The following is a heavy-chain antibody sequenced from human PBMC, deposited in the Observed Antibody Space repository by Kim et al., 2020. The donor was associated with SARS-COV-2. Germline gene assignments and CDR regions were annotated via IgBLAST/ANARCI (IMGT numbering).Heavy chain of an antibody. CDR3: ASDGGFTNHDWYFDL. D-gene: IGHD3-16*01. Sequence: GGSLRLSCAASGFNFRNYFMNWVRQAPGKGPVWISRITDTGRTQSYADSVKGRFTTSRDNTKNTLNLEMTSLRAEDTAIYYCASDGGFTNHDWYFDLWGRGALGTVSS. CDR1: GFNFRNYF. V-gene: IGHV3-74*01. CDR2: ITDTGRTQ. J-gene: IGHJ2*01.